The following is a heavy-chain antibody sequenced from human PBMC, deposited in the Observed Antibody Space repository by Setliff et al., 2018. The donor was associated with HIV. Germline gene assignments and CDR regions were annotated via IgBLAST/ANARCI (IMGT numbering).Heavy chain of an antibody. CDR2: ISHSGNT. CDR3: ARDPHYYDSSGHYSYFYFDF. J-gene: IGHJ4*02. V-gene: IGHV4-39*07. D-gene: IGHD3-22*01. Sequence: LTCTVSGGSISSNSDHWGWIRQPPGKGLEWIGGISHSGNTYYNPSLQSRVTISLDMSKNQFSLKLNSVSAADTAVYYCARDPHYYDSSGHYSYFYFDFWGLGMRVTVSS. CDR1: GGSISSNSDH.